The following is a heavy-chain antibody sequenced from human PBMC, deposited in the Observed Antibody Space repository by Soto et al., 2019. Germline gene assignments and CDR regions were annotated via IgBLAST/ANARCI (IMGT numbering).Heavy chain of an antibody. CDR3: AKEGGGMATDAFDI. J-gene: IGHJ3*02. CDR1: GFTFSSYG. CDR2: ISYDGSNK. D-gene: IGHD5-12*01. Sequence: QVQLVESGGGVVQPGRSLRLSCAASGFTFSSYGMHWVRQAPGKGLEWVAVISYDGSNKYYADSVKGRFTISRDNSKNTLYLQMNSLRAEDTAVYYCAKEGGGMATDAFDIWGQGTMVTVSS. V-gene: IGHV3-30*18.